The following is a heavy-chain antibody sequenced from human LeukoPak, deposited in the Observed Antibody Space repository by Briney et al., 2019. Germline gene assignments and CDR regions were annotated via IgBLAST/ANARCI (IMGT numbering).Heavy chain of an antibody. D-gene: IGHD2-2*01. CDR3: AKDPDRDCSSTSCSFDY. Sequence: GRSLRLSCAASGFTFDDYAMRWVRHAPGKGLEWVSGISWNSGSIGYADSVKGRFTISRDNAKNSLYLQMNSLRAEDTALYYCAKDPDRDCSSTSCSFDYWGQGTLVTVSS. V-gene: IGHV3-9*01. J-gene: IGHJ4*02. CDR2: ISWNSGSI. CDR1: GFTFDDYA.